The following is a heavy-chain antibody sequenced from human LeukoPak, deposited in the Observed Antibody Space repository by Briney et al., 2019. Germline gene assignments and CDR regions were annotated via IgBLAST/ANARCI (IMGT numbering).Heavy chain of an antibody. V-gene: IGHV3-73*01. CDR3: ARDMYDFWSGPMGVNWFDP. CDR1: GFTFSGSA. Sequence: GGSLRLSCAASGFTFSGSAMHWVRQASGKGLEWVGRIRSKANSYATAYAASVKGRFTISRDNAKNSLYLQMNSLRAEDTAVYYCARDMYDFWSGPMGVNWFDPWGQGTLVTVSS. CDR2: IRSKANSYAT. D-gene: IGHD3-3*01. J-gene: IGHJ5*02.